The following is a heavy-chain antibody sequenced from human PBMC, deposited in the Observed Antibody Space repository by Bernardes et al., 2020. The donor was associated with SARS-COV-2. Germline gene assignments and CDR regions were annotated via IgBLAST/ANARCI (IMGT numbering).Heavy chain of an antibody. CDR2: IYHSGST. CDR3: ARGRRVKSTSCVGY. Sequence: SETLSLTCAVSGYSISSGYYWGWIRQPPGKGLEWIGSIYHSGSTYYNPSLKSRVTISVDTSKNQFSLKLSSVTAADTAVYYCARGRRVKSTSCVGYWGQGTLVTVSS. D-gene: IGHD2-2*01. CDR1: GYSISSGYY. J-gene: IGHJ4*02. V-gene: IGHV4-38-2*01.